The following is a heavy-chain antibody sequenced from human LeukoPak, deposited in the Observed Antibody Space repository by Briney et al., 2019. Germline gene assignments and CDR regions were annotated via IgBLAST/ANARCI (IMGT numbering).Heavy chain of an antibody. Sequence: GRSLRLSCAASGFTLDDYAMHWVRQAPGKGLEWVSDISWNSGSIGYADSMKGRFTISRDNAKNSLYLQMNSLRSEDTALYYCAKDRALRGRGLYYFDYWGQGTLVTVSS. V-gene: IGHV3-9*01. D-gene: IGHD3-10*01. CDR3: AKDRALRGRGLYYFDY. J-gene: IGHJ4*02. CDR1: GFTLDDYA. CDR2: ISWNSGSI.